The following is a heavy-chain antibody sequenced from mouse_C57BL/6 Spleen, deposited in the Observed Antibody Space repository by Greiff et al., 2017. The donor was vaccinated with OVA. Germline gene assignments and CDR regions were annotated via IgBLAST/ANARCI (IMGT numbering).Heavy chain of an antibody. Sequence: QVQLQQSGAELVRPGASVTLSCKASGYTFTDYEMHWVKQTPVHGLEWIGAIDPETGGTASNQKFKGKAILTADKSSSTAYMELRSLTSEDAAVYYCTRKALYYCDYWGQGTTRTVSS. J-gene: IGHJ2*01. CDR1: GYTFTDYE. CDR3: TRKALYYCDY. V-gene: IGHV1-15*01. CDR2: IDPETGGT.